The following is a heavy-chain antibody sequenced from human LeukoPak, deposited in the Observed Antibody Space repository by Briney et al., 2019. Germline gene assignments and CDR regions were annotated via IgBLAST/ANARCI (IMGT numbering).Heavy chain of an antibody. CDR3: ARDGFWATGDFSVDY. Sequence: ASVKVSCKASGYNFTRNGISWVRQAPGQGLEWMGWISTYNGNTYYAQKLQGRVTMTTDTSTSTAYLELRSLRSADPAVYYCARDGFWATGDFSVDYWGQGTLVTVSS. J-gene: IGHJ4*02. V-gene: IGHV1-18*01. D-gene: IGHD4-17*01. CDR1: GYNFTRNG. CDR2: ISTYNGNT.